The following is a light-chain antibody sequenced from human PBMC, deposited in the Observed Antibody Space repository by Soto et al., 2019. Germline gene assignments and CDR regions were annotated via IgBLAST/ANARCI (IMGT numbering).Light chain of an antibody. CDR2: AAS. CDR1: QTISNY. J-gene: IGKJ2*01. V-gene: IGKV1-39*01. CDR3: QQSYSFPYT. Sequence: DIQMTQSPSSLCASEEDRVTITCRPSQTISNYLNWYQQKPGKAPKFLIYAASTLQNGVPSRFSGRTSGADFTLTINGLQPEDFATYYSQQSYSFPYTFGQGTNLEI.